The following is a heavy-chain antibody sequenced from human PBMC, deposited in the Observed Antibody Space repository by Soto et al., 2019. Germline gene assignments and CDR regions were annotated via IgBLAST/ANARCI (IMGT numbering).Heavy chain of an antibody. V-gene: IGHV3-30-3*01. CDR1: GFTFSNYS. J-gene: IGHJ4*02. Sequence: PGGSLRLSCAASGFTFSNYSMHWVRQAPGKGLEWVAVISKDGDKKYYADSVKGRFTISRDNSKNTLYLQMDSLGPADTAVYYCVKDQRYDISDYIDSWGQGAPVTVSS. D-gene: IGHD3-22*01. CDR3: VKDQRYDISDYIDS. CDR2: ISKDGDKK.